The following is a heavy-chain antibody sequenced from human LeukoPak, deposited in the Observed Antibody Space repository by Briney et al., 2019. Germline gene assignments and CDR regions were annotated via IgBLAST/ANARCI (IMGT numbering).Heavy chain of an antibody. Sequence: GGSLRLSCAASGFTFSSYSMNWVRQAPGKGLEWVAVISYDGSNKYYADSVKGRFTISRDNSKNTLYLQMNSLRAEDTAVYYCAREYYDILTGSLSFDYWGQGTLVTVSS. CDR2: ISYDGSNK. V-gene: IGHV3-30*03. CDR3: AREYYDILTGSLSFDY. CDR1: GFTFSSYS. D-gene: IGHD3-9*01. J-gene: IGHJ4*02.